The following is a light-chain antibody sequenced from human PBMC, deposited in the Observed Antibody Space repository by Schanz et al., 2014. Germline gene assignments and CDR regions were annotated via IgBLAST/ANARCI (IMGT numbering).Light chain of an antibody. V-gene: IGLV2-14*03. Sequence: QSALTQPASVSGSPGQSITISCTGTSSDVGGSNFVSWYQQHPGKAPKLMIFDVNTRPSGVSYRFSGSKSGNTASLTISGLQAEDEADYYCSSYTGSTTAVVFGGGTKVTVL. J-gene: IGLJ2*01. CDR3: SSYTGSTTAVV. CDR1: SSDVGGSNF. CDR2: DVN.